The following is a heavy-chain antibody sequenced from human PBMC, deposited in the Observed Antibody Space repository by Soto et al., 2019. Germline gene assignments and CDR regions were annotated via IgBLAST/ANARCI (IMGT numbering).Heavy chain of an antibody. CDR1: GCSISSSSYY. Sequence: SETLALTCTVSGCSISSSSYYWCWILQPPGKGLEWIGSIYYSGSTYYNPSLKSRVTISVDTSKNQFSLKLSSVTAADTAVYYCARDYPTPTGTLGMDVWGQGTTVTVSS. V-gene: IGHV4-39*07. CDR2: IYYSGST. CDR3: ARDYPTPTGTLGMDV. J-gene: IGHJ6*02.